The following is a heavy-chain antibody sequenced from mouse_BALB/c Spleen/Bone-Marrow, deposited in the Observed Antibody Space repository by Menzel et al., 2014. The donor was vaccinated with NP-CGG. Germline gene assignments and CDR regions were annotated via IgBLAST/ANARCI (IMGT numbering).Heavy chain of an antibody. Sequence: VQLQQSGPELVKLGASVKISCKASGYSFTGYFMNWVMQSHGKSLEWIGRINPYNGDTFYNQKFKGKATLTVDKSSSTAHMEHGSLASEDSAVYYCTRVTTDWDFDVWGAGTTVTVSS. CDR1: GYSFTGYF. D-gene: IGHD1-1*01. CDR2: INPYNGDT. CDR3: TRVTTDWDFDV. V-gene: IGHV1-20*02. J-gene: IGHJ1*01.